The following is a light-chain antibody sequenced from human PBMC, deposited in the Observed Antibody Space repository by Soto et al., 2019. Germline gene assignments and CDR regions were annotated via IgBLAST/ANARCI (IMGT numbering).Light chain of an antibody. CDR3: AGWDGGLSAWV. V-gene: IGLV1-47*01. J-gene: IGLJ3*02. CDR2: KNN. CDR1: SSNIGSNY. Sequence: QSVLTQPPSASGTPGQRVTISCTGSSSNIGSNYVYWYQQLPGTAPKLLIYKNNQRPSWVPGRFSGSKTGTSASPAISGRRSEDDADYYCAGWDGGLSAWVFGGGTKLTVL.